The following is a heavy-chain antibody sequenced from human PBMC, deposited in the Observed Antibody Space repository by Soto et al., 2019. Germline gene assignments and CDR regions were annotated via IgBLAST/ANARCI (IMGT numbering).Heavy chain of an antibody. CDR2: MNSDGSTT. J-gene: IGHJ6*02. D-gene: IGHD6-13*01. Sequence: PGGSMTLSCAASGFSFSSYCMHWVRQAPGKGLVWVSRMNSDGSTTNYADSVKGRFTISRDNARNTLYLQMSSLRAEDTAVYYCVRDGYPAWVYGVDVWGQGTTVTVTS. V-gene: IGHV3-74*01. CDR3: VRDGYPAWVYGVDV. CDR1: GFSFSSYC.